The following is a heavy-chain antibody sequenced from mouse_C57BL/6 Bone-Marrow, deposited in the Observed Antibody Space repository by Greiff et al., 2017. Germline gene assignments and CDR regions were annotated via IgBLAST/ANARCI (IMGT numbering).Heavy chain of an antibody. CDR3: ARRGARGNYPPRD. Sequence: QVQLQQSGAELVKPGASVKMSCKASGYTFTSYWITWVKQRPGQGLEWIGDIYPGSGSTNYNEKFKSKATLTVDTSSSTAYMQLSSLTSEDSAVYYCARRGARGNYPPRDWGQGTLVTVSA. V-gene: IGHV1-55*01. CDR1: GYTFTSYW. CDR2: IYPGSGST. D-gene: IGHD2-1*01. J-gene: IGHJ3*01.